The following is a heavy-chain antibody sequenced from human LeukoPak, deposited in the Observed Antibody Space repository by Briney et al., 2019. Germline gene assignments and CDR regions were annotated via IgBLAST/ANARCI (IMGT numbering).Heavy chain of an antibody. Sequence: GGSLRLSCAASGFTFSSYAMSWVRQAPGKELEWVSGISGSGDNTYYADSVKGRFTISRDNSKNTLYLQMNSLRAEDTAVYYCARRYCSGGSCYSFRGDWFDPWGQGTLVTVSS. V-gene: IGHV3-23*01. CDR3: ARRYCSGGSCYSFRGDWFDP. CDR2: ISGSGDNT. J-gene: IGHJ5*02. D-gene: IGHD2-15*01. CDR1: GFTFSSYA.